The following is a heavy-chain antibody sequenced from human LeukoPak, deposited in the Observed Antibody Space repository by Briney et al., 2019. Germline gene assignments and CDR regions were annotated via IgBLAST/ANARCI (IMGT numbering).Heavy chain of an antibody. J-gene: IGHJ4*02. D-gene: IGHD2-15*01. V-gene: IGHV3-21*01. CDR2: ISSSSSYI. CDR3: ASNTQGGYCSGGSCYWHYFDY. Sequence: GGSLRLSCAASGFTFSSYAMSWVRQAPGKGLEWVSAISSSSSYIYYADSVKGRFTISRDNAKNSLYLQMNSLRAEDTAVYYCASNTQGGYCSGGSCYWHYFDYWGQGTLVTVSS. CDR1: GFTFSSYA.